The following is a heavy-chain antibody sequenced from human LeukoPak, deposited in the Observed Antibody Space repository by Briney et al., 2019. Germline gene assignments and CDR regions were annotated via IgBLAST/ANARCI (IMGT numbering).Heavy chain of an antibody. D-gene: IGHD6-19*01. Sequence: PSETLSVTCTVSGCAISSGDYYWSWIRQPPGKGLEWLGYIYYRGRTYYNPSLKSRVTISVDTSKNQFSLKLSSVTAADTAVYYCARGQQWLPHFDYWGQGTLVTVSS. CDR3: ARGQQWLPHFDY. CDR1: GCAISSGDYY. J-gene: IGHJ4*02. V-gene: IGHV4-30-4*08. CDR2: IYYRGRT.